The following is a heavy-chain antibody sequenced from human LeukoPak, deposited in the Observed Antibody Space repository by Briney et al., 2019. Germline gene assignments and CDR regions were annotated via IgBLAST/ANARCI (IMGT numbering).Heavy chain of an antibody. J-gene: IGHJ4*02. CDR1: GGSISSSSYY. CDR3: ARLHVLRYFDWLLKDTDY. D-gene: IGHD3-9*01. V-gene: IGHV4-39*01. CDR2: IYYSGST. Sequence: SETLSLTCTVSGGSISSSSYYWGWIRQPPGKGLEWIGSIYYSGSTYYNPSLKSRVTISVDTSKNQFSLKLSSVTAADTAVYYCARLHVLRYFDWLLKDTDYWGQGTLVTVSS.